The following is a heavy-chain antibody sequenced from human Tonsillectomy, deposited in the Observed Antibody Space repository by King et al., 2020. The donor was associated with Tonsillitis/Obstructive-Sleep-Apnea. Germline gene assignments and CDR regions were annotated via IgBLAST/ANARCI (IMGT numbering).Heavy chain of an antibody. CDR1: GGSISSSSYY. CDR2: IYYSGST. Sequence: QLQESGPGLVKPSETLSLTCTVSGGSISSSSYYWGWIRQPPGKGLEWIGSIYYSGSTYYNPSLKSRVTISVDTSKNQFSLKLSSVTAADTAVYYCATQGGYCSGGSCYSVGRLDYWGQGTLVTVSS. J-gene: IGHJ4*02. D-gene: IGHD2-15*01. CDR3: ATQGGYCSGGSCYSVGRLDY. V-gene: IGHV4-39*01.